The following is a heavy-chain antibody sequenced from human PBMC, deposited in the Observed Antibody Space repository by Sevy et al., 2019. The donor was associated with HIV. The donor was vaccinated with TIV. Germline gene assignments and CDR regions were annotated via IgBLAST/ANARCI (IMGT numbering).Heavy chain of an antibody. CDR2: IRYDGSNK. D-gene: IGHD1-26*01. CDR3: AKDAGQGRREPTTFDY. CDR1: GFTFSSYG. V-gene: IGHV3-30*02. J-gene: IGHJ4*02. Sequence: GGSLRLSCAASGFTFSSYGMHWVRQAPGKGLEWVAFIRYDGSNKYYADSVKGRFTISRDNSKNTLYLQMNSLRAEDTAVYYCAKDAGQGRREPTTFDYWGQGTLVTVSS.